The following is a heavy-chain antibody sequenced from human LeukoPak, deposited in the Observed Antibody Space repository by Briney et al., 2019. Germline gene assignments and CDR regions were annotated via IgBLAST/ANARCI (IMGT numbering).Heavy chain of an antibody. V-gene: IGHV3-21*01. J-gene: IGHJ6*03. CDR2: ISSSSSYI. CDR1: GFTFSSYS. D-gene: IGHD6-6*01. Sequence: GGSLRLSCAASGFTFSSYSMNWVRQAPGKGLEWVSSISSSSSYIYYADSVKGRFTISRDNAKNSLYLQMNSLRAEDTAVYYCARDSFSSSSEGGYYYYYHYMDVWGKGTTVTVSS. CDR3: ARDSFSSSSEGGYYYYYHYMDV.